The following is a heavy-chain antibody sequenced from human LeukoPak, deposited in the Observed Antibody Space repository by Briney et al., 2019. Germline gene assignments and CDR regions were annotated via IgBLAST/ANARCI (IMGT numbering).Heavy chain of an antibody. J-gene: IGHJ4*02. Sequence: PGGSLRLSCAASGFTFNNYGMHWVRQAPGKGLEWVAFIRYDGSNKYYADSVKGRFTISRDNSKNTLYLQMNSLRAEDTAVYYCMSIVVVPAAILDYWGQGTLVTVSS. CDR3: MSIVVVPAAILDY. V-gene: IGHV3-30*02. CDR2: IRYDGSNK. D-gene: IGHD2-2*01. CDR1: GFTFNNYG.